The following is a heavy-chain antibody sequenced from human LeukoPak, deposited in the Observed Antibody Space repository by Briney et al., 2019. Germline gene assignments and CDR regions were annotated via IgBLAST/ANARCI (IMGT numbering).Heavy chain of an antibody. CDR3: AKGPYQPLLYFDY. CDR2: ISGSGGST. J-gene: IGHJ4*02. D-gene: IGHD2-2*01. Sequence: GGSLRLSCAASGFTFSSYAMSWVRQAPGKGLDWVSAISGSGGSTYYADSVKGRFTISRDNSKNTLYLQMNSLRAEDTAVYYCAKGPYQPLLYFDYWGQGTLVTVSS. V-gene: IGHV3-23*01. CDR1: GFTFSSYA.